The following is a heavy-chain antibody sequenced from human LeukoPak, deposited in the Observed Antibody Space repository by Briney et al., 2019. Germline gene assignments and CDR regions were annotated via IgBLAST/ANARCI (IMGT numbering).Heavy chain of an antibody. CDR2: INHSGST. D-gene: IGHD3-10*01. J-gene: IGHJ3*02. CDR1: GGSFSGYY. Sequence: PSETLSLTCAVYGGSFSGYYWGWIRQPPGKGLEWIGEINHSGSTNYNPSLKSRVTISVDTSKNQFSLKLSSVTAADTAVYYCARSTMVRGVITNDAFDIWGQGTMVTVSS. CDR3: ARSTMVRGVITNDAFDI. V-gene: IGHV4-34*01.